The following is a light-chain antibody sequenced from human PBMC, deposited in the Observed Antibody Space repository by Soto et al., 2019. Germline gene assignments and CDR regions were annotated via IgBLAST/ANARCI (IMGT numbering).Light chain of an antibody. V-gene: IGKV3D-20*01. Sequence: EIVLTQSPATMSLSPGERATLSCGASESVSYSYVAWYQQKAGLAPRLLIHDASTRASGIPDRFSGSKSGTDFTLTILGLEPEDAALYYCQQYGSSPITFGQGTRLEIK. CDR2: DAS. CDR1: ESVSYSY. CDR3: QQYGSSPIT. J-gene: IGKJ5*01.